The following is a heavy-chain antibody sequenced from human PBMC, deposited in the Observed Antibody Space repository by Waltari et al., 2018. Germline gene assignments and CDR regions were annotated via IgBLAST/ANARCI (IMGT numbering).Heavy chain of an antibody. Sequence: EVQLVESGGGLVQPGGSLRISCAASGFTFSSYAMSWVRQAPGKGLEWVSAISGRGCTTNYAGSVKGRFTISRDNSKNTLYLQMNSLRAEDTALYYCARQYSSSSSPDYWGQGTLVTVSS. CDR1: GFTFSSYA. D-gene: IGHD6-6*01. CDR2: ISGRGCTT. J-gene: IGHJ4*02. V-gene: IGHV3-23*04. CDR3: ARQYSSSSSPDY.